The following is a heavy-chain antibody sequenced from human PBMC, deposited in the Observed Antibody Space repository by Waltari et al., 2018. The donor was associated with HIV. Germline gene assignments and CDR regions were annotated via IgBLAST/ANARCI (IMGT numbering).Heavy chain of an antibody. J-gene: IGHJ4*02. CDR1: GYSFTSYW. D-gene: IGHD3-22*01. CDR3: ARTPGADDSSGYPFDY. CDR2: SYGGDSDT. Sequence: EVQLVQSGPEVKKPGESLKISCKGSGYSFTSYWIGWVRQMAGKGLEWMGISYGGDSDTRYSPSFQGQVTISTDKSISTAYLQWSSLKASDTAMYYCARTPGADDSSGYPFDYWGQGTLITVSS. V-gene: IGHV5-51*01.